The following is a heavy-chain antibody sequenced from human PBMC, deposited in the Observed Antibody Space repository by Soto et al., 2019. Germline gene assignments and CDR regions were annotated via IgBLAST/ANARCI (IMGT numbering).Heavy chain of an antibody. CDR2: IIPIFGTA. Sequence: SVKVSCKASGGTFSSYAISWVRQAPGQGLEWMGGIIPIFGTANYAQKFQGRATITADESTSTAYMELSSLRSEDTAVYYCARTEYSSSYYYYYGMDVWGQGTTVTVSS. D-gene: IGHD6-6*01. CDR1: GGTFSSYA. CDR3: ARTEYSSSYYYYYGMDV. J-gene: IGHJ6*02. V-gene: IGHV1-69*13.